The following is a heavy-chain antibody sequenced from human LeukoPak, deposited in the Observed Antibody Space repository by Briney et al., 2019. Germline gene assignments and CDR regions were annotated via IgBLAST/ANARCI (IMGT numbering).Heavy chain of an antibody. CDR2: IKQEGSEK. CDR1: GVTLSIYW. V-gene: IGHV3-7*01. D-gene: IGHD1-26*01. CDR3: SRGIPELLYCYYMDV. J-gene: IGHJ6*03. Sequence: PGGSLRLSCAAPGVTLSIYWTSWVPEAPGKGLGWVANIKQEGSEKYYVDSVKGRFTISRDNAKNSLYLQMNSLRAEDTAVYYCSRGIPELLYCYYMDVWGKGTTVTVSS.